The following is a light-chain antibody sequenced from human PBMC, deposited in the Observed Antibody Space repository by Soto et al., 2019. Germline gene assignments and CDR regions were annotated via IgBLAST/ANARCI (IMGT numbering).Light chain of an antibody. J-gene: IGKJ1*01. Sequence: VLTQLPATLSASPGEGVTLSCTTSQSVSGNLAWSQQRPGQGPRLLIYGTSTRAAGVPARFSGSGSGTEFTLTITSLQSEDFAVYYCQQYNSWPRTFGQGTKVEIK. CDR2: GTS. CDR3: QQYNSWPRT. CDR1: QSVSGN. V-gene: IGKV3-15*01.